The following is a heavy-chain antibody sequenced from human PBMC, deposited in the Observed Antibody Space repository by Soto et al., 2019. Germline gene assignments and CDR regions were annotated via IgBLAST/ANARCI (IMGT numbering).Heavy chain of an antibody. Sequence: EVQLVESGGGLVQPGGSLRLSCTASGFTFNNYWMGWVRQFPGKGLEWVANIKQDGSEKNYVDSVKGRFTIPRDNAKKSLYLQMNSLRADDTAVYYCARENYFDYWGQGTLVTVSS. J-gene: IGHJ4*02. CDR2: IKQDGSEK. CDR1: GFTFNNYW. CDR3: ARENYFDY. V-gene: IGHV3-7*04.